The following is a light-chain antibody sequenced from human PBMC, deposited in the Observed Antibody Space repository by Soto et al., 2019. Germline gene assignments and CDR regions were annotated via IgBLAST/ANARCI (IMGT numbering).Light chain of an antibody. CDR1: QSVSSY. J-gene: IGKJ3*01. CDR2: DAS. V-gene: IGKV3-11*01. CDR3: QQRSNWPPFT. Sequence: EIVLTQSPATLSLSPGERATLSCRASQSVSSYLAWYQQKPGQAPRLLIYDASNRATGIPARFSGSGSGTDFTLTISSLEPEDFAVYYCQQRSNWPPFTFGPGTKVDXK.